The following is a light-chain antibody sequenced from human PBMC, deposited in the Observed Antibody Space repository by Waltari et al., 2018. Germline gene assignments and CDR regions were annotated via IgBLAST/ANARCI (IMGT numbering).Light chain of an antibody. J-gene: IGLJ2*01. Sequence: QSVLTQPPSVSGAPGPRVTISCTGTRSHIGAGYDVQWYQQLPGTAPKLLIYGNPNRPSGVPDRFSASKSGTSASLAITGLQAEDESDYYCQSYDSSLTGSVVFGGGTRLTVL. CDR3: QSYDSSLTGSVV. V-gene: IGLV1-40*01. CDR1: RSHIGAGYD. CDR2: GNP.